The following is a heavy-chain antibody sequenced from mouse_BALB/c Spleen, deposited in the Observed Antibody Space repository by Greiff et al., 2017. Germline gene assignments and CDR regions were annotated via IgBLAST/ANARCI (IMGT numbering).Heavy chain of an antibody. CDR2: IRLKSNNSAT. J-gene: IGHJ4*01. Sequence: EVKVEESGGGLVQPGGSMKFSCVASGFTFSNYWMNWVRQSPEKGLEWVAEIRLKSNNSATHHAESVKGRFTISRNDSKSSVNLQMNNLRAVDTGIYYCTRIYYGNYDYYAMDYWGQGTTVTVSS. D-gene: IGHD2-1*01. CDR3: TRIYYGNYDYYAMDY. CDR1: GFTFSNYW. V-gene: IGHV6-6*02.